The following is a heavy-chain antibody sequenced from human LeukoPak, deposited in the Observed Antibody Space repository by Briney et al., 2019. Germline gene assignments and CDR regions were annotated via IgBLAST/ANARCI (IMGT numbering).Heavy chain of an antibody. Sequence: SETLSLTCAVYGGSFSGYYWSWIRQPPGKGLEWIGEINHSGSTNYNPSLKSRVTISVDTSKNQFSLKLSSVTAADTAVYYCARVMGWFGGIDYWGQGTLVTVSS. V-gene: IGHV4-34*01. CDR1: GGSFSGYY. CDR3: ARVMGWFGGIDY. CDR2: INHSGST. D-gene: IGHD3-10*01. J-gene: IGHJ4*02.